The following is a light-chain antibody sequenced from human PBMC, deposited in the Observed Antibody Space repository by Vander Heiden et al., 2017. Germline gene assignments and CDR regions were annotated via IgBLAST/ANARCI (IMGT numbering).Light chain of an antibody. Sequence: QSALTHPHSGSGPPGQPVTTPCTGTSSDVGDYNYVSWYQQHPGKAPKLRIYDVSRRPSGVPDRFSGSKSGNTASLTIAGLQVEDEADYFCCSYAGSYTVIFGGGTKLTGL. V-gene: IGLV2-11*01. J-gene: IGLJ2*01. CDR1: SSDVGDYNY. CDR3: CSYAGSYTVI. CDR2: DVS.